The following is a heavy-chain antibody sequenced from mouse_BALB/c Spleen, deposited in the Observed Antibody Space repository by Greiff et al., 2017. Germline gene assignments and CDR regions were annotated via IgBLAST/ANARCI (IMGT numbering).Heavy chain of an antibody. D-gene: IGHD2-4*01. J-gene: IGHJ4*01. CDR1: GYSFTGYF. CDR2: INPYNGDT. CDR3: AREGGYDYDKVSDWYAMDY. Sequence: VQLQQSGPELVKPGASVKISCKASGYSFTGYFMNWVMQSHGKSLEWIGRINPYNGDTFYNQKFKGKATLTVDKSSSTAHMELRSLASEDSAVYYCAREGGYDYDKVSDWYAMDYWGQGTSVTVSS. V-gene: IGHV1-20*02.